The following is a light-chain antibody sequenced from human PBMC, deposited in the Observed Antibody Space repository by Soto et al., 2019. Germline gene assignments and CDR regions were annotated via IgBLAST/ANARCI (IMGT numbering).Light chain of an antibody. CDR3: SSYATSSTLHV. Sequence: QSVLTQPVSVSGSPGQSITISCTGTSSDVGGYNYVSWYQQHPGKVPKLMIYEVSNRPSGVSNRFSGSKSGNTASLTISGLQAEDEADYYCSSYATSSTLHVFGTGTKLTVL. J-gene: IGLJ1*01. V-gene: IGLV2-14*01. CDR1: SSDVGGYNY. CDR2: EVS.